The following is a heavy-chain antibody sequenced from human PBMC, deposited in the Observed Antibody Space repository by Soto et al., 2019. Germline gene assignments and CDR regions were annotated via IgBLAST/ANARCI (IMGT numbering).Heavy chain of an antibody. CDR1: GYTFTSYA. J-gene: IGHJ4*02. CDR2: INAGNGNT. CDR3: ARGDGWLFDY. V-gene: IGHV1-3*05. Sequence: QVQLVQSGAEEKKPGASVKVSCKASGYTFTSYAIHWVRQAPGQRLEWMGWINAGNGNTKYSQKFQGIVTITRDTSESTDYMELSSLKSEDTGVYYCARGDGWLFDYCGQGTLVTVSA. D-gene: IGHD5-12*01.